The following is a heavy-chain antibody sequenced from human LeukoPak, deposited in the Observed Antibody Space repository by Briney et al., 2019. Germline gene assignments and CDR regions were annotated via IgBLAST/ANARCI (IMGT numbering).Heavy chain of an antibody. CDR1: GGSISTYY. CDR2: IHSSGTT. CDR3: GRLNLPAVSGAFDY. Sequence: SETLSLTCTVSGGSISTYYWSWIRQPAGKGLKWIGRIHSSGTTHYNPSLRSRVTLSIDTSKNQFSLKLSSVTAADTAVYYCGRLNLPAVSGAFDYWGQGTLVTVSS. V-gene: IGHV4-4*07. D-gene: IGHD2-2*01. J-gene: IGHJ4*02.